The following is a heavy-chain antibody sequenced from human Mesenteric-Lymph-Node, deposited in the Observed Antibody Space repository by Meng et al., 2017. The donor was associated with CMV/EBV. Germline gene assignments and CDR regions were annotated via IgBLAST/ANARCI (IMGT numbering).Heavy chain of an antibody. CDR3: YSSEWFHGNRDAFDI. CDR1: GFTFSSYE. Sequence: GESLKISCAASGFTFSSYEMNWVRQAPGKGLEWVSYISSSGSTIYYADSVKGRFTISRDNAKNSLYLQMNSLRAEDTAVYYCYSSEWFHGNRDAFDIWGQGTMVTVSS. D-gene: IGHD3-10*01. CDR2: ISSSGSTI. V-gene: IGHV3-48*03. J-gene: IGHJ3*02.